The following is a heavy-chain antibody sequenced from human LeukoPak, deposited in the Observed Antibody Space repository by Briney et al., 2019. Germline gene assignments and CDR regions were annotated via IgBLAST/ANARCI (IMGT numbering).Heavy chain of an antibody. CDR1: GFTFSSYT. J-gene: IGHJ6*02. CDR3: ARGLHYYYYGMDV. Sequence: PGRSLRLSCAASGFTFSSYTMHWVRQAPGKGLEWVAVISYDGSNKYYADSVKGRFTFSRDNSKNTLYLQMNSLRAEDTAVYYCARGLHYYYYGMDVWGQGTTVTVSS. CDR2: ISYDGSNK. D-gene: IGHD3-10*01. V-gene: IGHV3-30-3*01.